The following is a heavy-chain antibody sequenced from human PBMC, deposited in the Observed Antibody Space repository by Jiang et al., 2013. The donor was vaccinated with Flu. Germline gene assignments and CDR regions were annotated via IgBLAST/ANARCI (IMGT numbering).Heavy chain of an antibody. V-gene: IGHV4-38-2*01. CDR2: IYQSGRT. D-gene: IGHD7-27*01. Sequence: KGLEWIGSIYQSGRTFYNPSLKSRVTISVDTSKNQFSLKLTSSDRRQTRPCITCARLWGHWYFDLWGRGTLVTVSS. J-gene: IGHJ2*01. CDR3: ARLWGHWYFDL.